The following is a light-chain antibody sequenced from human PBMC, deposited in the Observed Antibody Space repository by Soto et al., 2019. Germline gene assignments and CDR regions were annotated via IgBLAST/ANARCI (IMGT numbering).Light chain of an antibody. Sequence: EIELTQSPATLSVSPGERATLSCRASQNVGNRFAWYQQKPGQPPRLLIFATSTRATGVPARFSGSGSGTEFTLIISSLQSEDFAVSSCQQYGDWPLTFGGGAKVEIE. CDR3: QQYGDWPLT. CDR2: ATS. J-gene: IGKJ4*01. CDR1: QNVGNR. V-gene: IGKV3-15*01.